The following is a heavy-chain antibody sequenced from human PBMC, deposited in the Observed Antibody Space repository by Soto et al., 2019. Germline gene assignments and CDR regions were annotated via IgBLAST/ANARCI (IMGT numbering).Heavy chain of an antibody. Sequence: QVQLVQSGAEVKKPGASVKVSCKASGYTFTAYYIHWVRQAPGQGLEWMGWINPNNGSTNLAQKFQGRVTMTRDTSINTAYLELSSLRSDDMAVYFCARGTADQDYWGQGTLVTVSS. CDR2: INPNNGST. J-gene: IGHJ4*02. CDR1: GYTFTAYY. CDR3: ARGTADQDY. D-gene: IGHD2-21*02. V-gene: IGHV1-2*02.